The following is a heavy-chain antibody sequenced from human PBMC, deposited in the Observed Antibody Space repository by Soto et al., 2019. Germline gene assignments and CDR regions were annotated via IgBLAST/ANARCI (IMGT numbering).Heavy chain of an antibody. V-gene: IGHV1-69*01. CDR1: GGTFSSYA. CDR2: IIPIFGTA. J-gene: IGHJ4*02. D-gene: IGHD3-10*01. CDR3: ARAPDDYMVRGVIATPFDY. Sequence: QVQLVQSGAEVKKPGSSVKVSCKASGGTFSSYAISWVRQAPGQGIEWMGGIIPIFGTANYAQKFQGRVTITADESTSTAYMELSSLRSEDTAVYYCARAPDDYMVRGVIATPFDYWGQGTLVTVSS.